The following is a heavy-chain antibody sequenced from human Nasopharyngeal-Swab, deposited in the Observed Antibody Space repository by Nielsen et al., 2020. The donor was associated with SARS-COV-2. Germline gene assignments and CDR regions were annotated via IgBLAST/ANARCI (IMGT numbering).Heavy chain of an antibody. CDR3: ARYVDCDILTGYYYYGMDV. J-gene: IGHJ6*02. CDR1: GYTFTSYA. V-gene: IGHV1-3*01. Sequence: ASVKVSCKASGYTFTSYAMHWVRQAPGQRLEWMGWINAGNGNTKYSQKFQGRVTITRDTSASTAYMELSSLRSEDTAVYYCARYVDCDILTGYYYYGMDVWGQGTTVTVSS. D-gene: IGHD3-9*01. CDR2: INAGNGNT.